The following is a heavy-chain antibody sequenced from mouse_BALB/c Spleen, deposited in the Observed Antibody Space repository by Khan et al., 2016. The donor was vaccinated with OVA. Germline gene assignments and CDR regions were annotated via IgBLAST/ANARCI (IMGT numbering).Heavy chain of an antibody. D-gene: IGHD2-9*01. Sequence: EVELVESGGDLVKPGGSLKLSCAASGFNFSTYGMSWVRQTPDKRLEWVTTISLGASYTYYADSVKGRFTISRDNAKNTLYLQMNSLRSEDTAMYYCSRAYYGNDYYAMDNWGQGTSVTVSS. CDR2: ISLGASYT. V-gene: IGHV5-6*01. CDR1: GFNFSTYG. J-gene: IGHJ4*01. CDR3: SRAYYGNDYYAMDN.